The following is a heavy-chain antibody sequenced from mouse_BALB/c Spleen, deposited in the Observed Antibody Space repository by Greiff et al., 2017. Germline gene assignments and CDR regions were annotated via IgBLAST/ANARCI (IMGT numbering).Heavy chain of an antibody. V-gene: IGHV1S132*01. J-gene: IGHJ4*01. CDR1: GYTFTSYW. CDR2: IGPGSGRT. CDR3: ARWGDDPLYYYAMDY. Sequence: VQLQQSGADLVKPGASVKLSCKASGYTFTSYWLHWVKQRPGQGLEWIGRIGPGSGRTYYNEKFKGKATLTVDTSSSTAYIQLSSLSSEDSAVYVCARWGDDPLYYYAMDYWGQGTSGTVSS.